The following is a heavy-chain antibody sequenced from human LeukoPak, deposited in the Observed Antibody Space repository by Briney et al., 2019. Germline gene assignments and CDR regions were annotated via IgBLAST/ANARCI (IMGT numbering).Heavy chain of an antibody. V-gene: IGHV3-7*01. CDR1: GFTFSSYW. CDR3: ARDVMVRGVIHPYYYYYMDV. D-gene: IGHD3-10*01. CDR2: IKQDGSEK. J-gene: IGHJ6*03. Sequence: PGGSLRLSCAASGFTFSSYWMSWVRQAPGKGLEWVANIKQDGSEKYYVDSVKGRFTISRDNAKNSLYLQMNSLRAEDTAVYYCARDVMVRGVIHPYYYYYMDVWGKGTTVTASS.